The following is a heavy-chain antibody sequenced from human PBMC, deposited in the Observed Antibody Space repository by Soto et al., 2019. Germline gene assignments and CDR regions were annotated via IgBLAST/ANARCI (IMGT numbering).Heavy chain of an antibody. CDR1: GASVSTGY. D-gene: IGHD3-22*01. V-gene: IGHV4-4*09. CDR3: ARSYYDGNVFAADP. CDR2: MYLGGSF. J-gene: IGHJ5*02. Sequence: PSETLSLTCTVSGASVSTGYWSWIRQPPGRGLEWLGFMYLGGSFNYNPSLPSRVTISVDKSKNQFSLNVTSVTAADTAVYYCARSYYDGNVFAADPWGQGTLVTVSS.